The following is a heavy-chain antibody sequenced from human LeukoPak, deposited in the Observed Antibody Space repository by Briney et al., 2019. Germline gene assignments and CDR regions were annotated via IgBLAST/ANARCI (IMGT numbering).Heavy chain of an antibody. J-gene: IGHJ1*01. Sequence: RGSLRLSCAVSGFTFSDAWMTWVRQAPGKGLEWVGRIKSKTNDGTADYAAPVKGRFTMSGDEAKNTVYLHMRSLKTEDTAVYYCTTGVSGSYWPFCLQHWGQGTLVTVSS. CDR2: IKSKTNDGTA. V-gene: IGHV3-15*01. D-gene: IGHD1-26*01. CDR3: TTGVSGSYWPFCLQH. CDR1: GFTFSDAW.